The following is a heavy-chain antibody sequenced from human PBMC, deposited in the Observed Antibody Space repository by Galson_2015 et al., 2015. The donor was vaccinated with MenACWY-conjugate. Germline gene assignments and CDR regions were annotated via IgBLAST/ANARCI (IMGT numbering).Heavy chain of an antibody. CDR1: GFTFSSYW. D-gene: IGHD2-8*02. CDR3: ARDPYLLVAFAIGAFDI. V-gene: IGHV3-74*01. Sequence: SLRLSCAASGFTFSSYWMHWVRQAPGKGLVWVSRINSDGSGTNYADSVKGRFTISRDNAKNTLYLQMNSLRAEDTGVYYCARDPYLLVAFAIGAFDIWGQGTLVTVSS. CDR2: INSDGSGT. J-gene: IGHJ3*02.